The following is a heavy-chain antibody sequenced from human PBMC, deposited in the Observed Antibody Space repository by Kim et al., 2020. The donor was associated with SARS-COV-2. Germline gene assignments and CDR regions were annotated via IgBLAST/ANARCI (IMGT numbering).Heavy chain of an antibody. J-gene: IGHJ4*02. V-gene: IGHV4-39*01. Sequence: SETLSLTCTVSGGSISSSSYYWGWIRQPPGKGLEWIGSIYYSGSTYYNPSLKSRVTISVDTSKNQFSLKLSSVTAADTAVYYCARHGRRPAPYYFDYWGQGTLVTVSS. CDR3: ARHGRRPAPYYFDY. CDR1: GGSISSSSYY. CDR2: IYYSGST. D-gene: IGHD1-1*01.